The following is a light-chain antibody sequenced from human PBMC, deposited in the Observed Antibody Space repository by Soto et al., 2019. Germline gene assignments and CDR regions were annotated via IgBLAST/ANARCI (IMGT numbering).Light chain of an antibody. V-gene: IGKV3-20*01. CDR1: QSVSSY. CDR3: QQYGSSPQT. J-gene: IGKJ1*01. Sequence: EIVLTQSPGTLSLSPGERATLSCRASQSVSSYLAWYQQKPGQAPRLLIYDASNRATGIPARFSGSGSGTDFTLTISSLQSEDFAVYYCQQYGSSPQTFGQGTKVDIK. CDR2: DAS.